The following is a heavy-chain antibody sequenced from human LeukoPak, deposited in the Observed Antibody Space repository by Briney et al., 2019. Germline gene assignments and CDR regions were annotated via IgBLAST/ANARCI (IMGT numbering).Heavy chain of an antibody. CDR2: ISYDGSNK. CDR1: GFTFSSYA. V-gene: IGHV3-30-3*01. D-gene: IGHD4-17*01. Sequence: GGSLRLSCAASGFTFSSYAMHWVRQAPGKGLEWVAVISYDGSNKYYADSVKGRFTISRDNSKNTLYLQMNSLRAEDTAVYYCARVRYGDYSAAFDIWGQGTMVTVSS. CDR3: ARVRYGDYSAAFDI. J-gene: IGHJ3*02.